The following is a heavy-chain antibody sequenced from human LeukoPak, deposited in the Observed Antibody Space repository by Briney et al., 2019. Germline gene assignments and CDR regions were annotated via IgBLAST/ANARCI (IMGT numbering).Heavy chain of an antibody. CDR3: ARGPESGGEFDY. J-gene: IGHJ4*02. CDR1: GGSISSYY. V-gene: IGHV4-59*01. CDR2: IYYSGST. Sequence: PSETLSLTCTVSGGSISSYYWSWIRQPPGKGLEWIGYIYYSGSTSYNPSLKSRVTISVDTSKNQFSLKLSSVTAADTAVYYCARGPESGGEFDYWGQGTLVTVSS. D-gene: IGHD3-10*01.